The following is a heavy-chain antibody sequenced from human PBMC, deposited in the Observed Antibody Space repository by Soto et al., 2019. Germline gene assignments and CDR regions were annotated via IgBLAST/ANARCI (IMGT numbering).Heavy chain of an antibody. V-gene: IGHV3-23*01. J-gene: IGHJ3*02. CDR3: ARVDWRLAFYS. CDR2: ISGSGGST. Sequence: GGSLRLSCAASGFTFSSYAMSWVRQAPGKGLEWVSAISGSGGSTYYADSVKGRFTISRGNSKNTLYLQMNSLRAEDTAVYYCARVDWRLAFYSWGQGTMVTVSS. CDR1: GFTFSSYA. D-gene: IGHD1-1*01.